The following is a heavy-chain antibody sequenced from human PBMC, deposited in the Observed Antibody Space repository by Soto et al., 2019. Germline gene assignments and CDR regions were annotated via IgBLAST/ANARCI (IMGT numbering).Heavy chain of an antibody. D-gene: IGHD3-10*01. CDR1: GEALGSGQSY. CDR2: TFVTGDT. CDR3: ARGRSDSAGSSFGRRMDV. J-gene: IGHJ6*02. V-gene: IGHV4-61*01. Sequence: QVQLQESGPGLVKSSETLSLICFVSGEALGSGQSYWNWIRQAPGKGLEWIGQTFVTGDTKYSASLTSRVTMSVDTSKSQISLTRTSVTAGDSATYFCARGRSDSAGSSFGRRMDVWGQGTKVTVSS.